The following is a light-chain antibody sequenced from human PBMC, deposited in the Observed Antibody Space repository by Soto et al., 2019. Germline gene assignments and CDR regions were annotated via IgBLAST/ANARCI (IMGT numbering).Light chain of an antibody. CDR2: NND. J-gene: IGLJ2*01. CDR1: SGNIGAGYD. Sequence: QALLTQPPSVSGAPGQSVTISCTGTSGNIGAGYDVHWYQQPPGSTPKLLIYNNDNRPSGVPDRFSGFKSGASASLTITGLQAEDEADYYCHSYDSSLGGARVFGGGTQLTVL. CDR3: HSYDSSLGGARV. V-gene: IGLV1-40*01.